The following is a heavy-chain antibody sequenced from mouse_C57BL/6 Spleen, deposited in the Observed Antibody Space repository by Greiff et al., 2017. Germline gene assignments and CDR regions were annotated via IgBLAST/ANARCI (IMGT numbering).Heavy chain of an antibody. V-gene: IGHV5-9-1*02. J-gene: IGHJ4*01. CDR2: ISSGGDYI. CDR1: GFTFSSYA. CDR3: TRVVVAHYYAMDY. D-gene: IGHD1-1*01. Sequence: EVQRVESGEGLVKPGGSLTLSCAASGFTFSSYAMSWVRQTPEKRLEWVAYISSGGDYIYYADTVKGRFTISRDKARNTLYLQMSSLKSEDTAMYYCTRVVVAHYYAMDYWGQGTSVTVSS.